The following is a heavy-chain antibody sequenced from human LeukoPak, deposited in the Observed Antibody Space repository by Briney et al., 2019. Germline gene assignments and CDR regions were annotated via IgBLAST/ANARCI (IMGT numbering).Heavy chain of an antibody. CDR3: ARVGVVVPAAWFDP. J-gene: IGHJ5*02. Sequence: ASVKGSCKASGYSFGIFGISWVRQAPGQGLEWMGWISANNGNTNYAQNLQGRVTMTTDTSTSTAYMELRSLRSDDTAVYYCARVGVVVPAAWFDPWGQGTLVTVSS. D-gene: IGHD2-2*01. CDR2: ISANNGNT. V-gene: IGHV1-18*01. CDR1: GYSFGIFG.